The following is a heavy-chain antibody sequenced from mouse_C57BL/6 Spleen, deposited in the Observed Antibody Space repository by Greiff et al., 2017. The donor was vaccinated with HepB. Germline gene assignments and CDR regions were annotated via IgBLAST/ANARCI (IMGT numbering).Heavy chain of an antibody. CDR3: ARGDYYGRRDWFAY. CDR1: GYSFTDYN. CDR2: INPNYGTT. Sequence: VQLQQSGPELVKPGASVKISCKASGYSFTDYNMNWVKQSNGKSLEWIVVINPNYGTTSYNQKFKGKATLTVDQSSSTAYMQLNSLTSEDSAVYYCARGDYYGRRDWFAYWGQGTLVTVSA. D-gene: IGHD1-1*01. J-gene: IGHJ3*01. V-gene: IGHV1-39*01.